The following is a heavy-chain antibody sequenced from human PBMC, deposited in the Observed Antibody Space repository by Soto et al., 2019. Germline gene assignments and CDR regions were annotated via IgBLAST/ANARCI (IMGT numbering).Heavy chain of an antibody. CDR1: GFAFDQYW. D-gene: IGHD1-1*01. J-gene: IGHJ1*01. Sequence: GGSLRLSCVASGFAFDQYWMHWVRQAAGKGLEWVSRISDNGARIDYADFVKGRFTIARDNAKNTLFLQMRSLRGEDTAVYYCTRGPRPSSTGTGALWGQGALVTVSS. CDR3: TRGPRPSSTGTGAL. V-gene: IGHV3-74*01. CDR2: ISDNGARI.